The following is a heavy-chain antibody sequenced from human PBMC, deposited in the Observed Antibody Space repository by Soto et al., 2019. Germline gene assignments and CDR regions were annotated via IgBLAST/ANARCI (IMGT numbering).Heavy chain of an antibody. D-gene: IGHD3-22*01. Sequence: EVQVVESGGGLVQPGGSLKLSCAASGFTFSGSAMHWVRQASGKGLEWVGRIRSKVNSYATAYAASVKGRFTISRDDSKNTTYLQLNSLKTEDTAVYYCTNENYYDSSGFYYFYYGMDVWGQGTTVTVSS. CDR1: GFTFSGSA. J-gene: IGHJ6*02. CDR2: IRSKVNSYAT. V-gene: IGHV3-73*02. CDR3: TNENYYDSSGFYYFYYGMDV.